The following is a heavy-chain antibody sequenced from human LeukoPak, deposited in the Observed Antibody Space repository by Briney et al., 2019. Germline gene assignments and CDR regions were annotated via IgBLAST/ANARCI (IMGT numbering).Heavy chain of an antibody. J-gene: IGHJ4*02. CDR3: ASAIVGATED. D-gene: IGHD1-26*01. CDR2: IYDNGYT. V-gene: IGHV4-59*11. Sequence: PSETLSLTCTVSGDSLPDHFWNWIRQPPGKGLEWIGHIYDNGYTNYNPSLKSRVTMSVDTSTKQFSLRLTSVTAADTAVYYCASAIVGATEDWGQGTLVTVSS. CDR1: GDSLPDHF.